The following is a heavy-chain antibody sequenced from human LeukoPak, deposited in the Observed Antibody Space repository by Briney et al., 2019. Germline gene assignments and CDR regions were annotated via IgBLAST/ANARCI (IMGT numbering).Heavy chain of an antibody. CDR3: ARDYSPTGYFDRLLFRGYFDL. Sequence: SQTLSLTCTVSGGSISSGGYYWSWIRQHPGKGLEWIGYIYYSGSTYYNPSLKSRVTISVDTSKNQFSLKLSSVTAADTAVYYCARDYSPTGYFDRLLFRGYFDLWGRGTLVTVSS. D-gene: IGHD3-9*01. V-gene: IGHV4-31*03. CDR1: GGSISSGGYY. CDR2: IYYSGST. J-gene: IGHJ2*01.